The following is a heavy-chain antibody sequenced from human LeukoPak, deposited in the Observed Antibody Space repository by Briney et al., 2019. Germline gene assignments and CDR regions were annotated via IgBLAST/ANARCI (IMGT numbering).Heavy chain of an antibody. CDR2: IHTSGST. CDR1: GGSISSYY. J-gene: IGHJ6*03. Sequence: SETLSLTCTVSGGSISSYYWSWIRQPAGKGLEWIGRIHTSGSTNYNPSLKSRVTMSVDTSKNQFSLKLSSVTAADTAVYYCARLYCSSTSCYNRRTYYYYYYMDVWGKGTTVTVSS. CDR3: ARLYCSSTSCYNRRTYYYYYYMDV. V-gene: IGHV4-4*07. D-gene: IGHD2-2*02.